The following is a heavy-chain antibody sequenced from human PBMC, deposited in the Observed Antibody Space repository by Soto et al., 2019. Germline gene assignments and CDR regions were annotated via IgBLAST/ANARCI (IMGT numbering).Heavy chain of an antibody. Sequence: HPGGSLRLSCAASGFTFSSYTMSWVRQAPGKGLEWVSAISGSGGSTYYADSVKGRFTISRDNSKNTLYLQMNSLRAEDTATYYCAKGEMATIRNSFDPWGQGTMVTVSS. J-gene: IGHJ5*02. D-gene: IGHD5-12*01. V-gene: IGHV3-23*01. CDR3: AKGEMATIRNSFDP. CDR2: ISGSGGST. CDR1: GFTFSSYT.